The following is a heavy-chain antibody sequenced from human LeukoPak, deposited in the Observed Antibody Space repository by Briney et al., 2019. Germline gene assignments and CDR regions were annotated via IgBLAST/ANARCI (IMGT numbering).Heavy chain of an antibody. CDR2: INPSGGST. J-gene: IGHJ5*02. D-gene: IGHD3-3*02. CDR1: GYTFTSYY. Sequence: ASVKVSCKAAGYTFTSYYMHWVRQAPGQGLEWMGTINPSGGSTSYAQKFQGRVTMTRDTSTSTVYMELRSLRSDDTAVYYCARLARDNWFDPWGQGTLVTVSS. V-gene: IGHV1-46*01. CDR3: ARLARDNWFDP.